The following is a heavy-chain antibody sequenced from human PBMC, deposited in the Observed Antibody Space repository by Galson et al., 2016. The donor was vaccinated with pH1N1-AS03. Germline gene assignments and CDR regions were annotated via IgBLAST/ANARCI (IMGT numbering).Heavy chain of an antibody. CDR3: ARHDYGDYVGWFDP. J-gene: IGHJ5*02. CDR2: IYSRGST. V-gene: IGHV4-39*07. Sequence: SETLSLTCTVSGASIGSSTYNWGWIRQSPGKGLEWIGNIYSRGSTNYNPSLKSRVTLSVDTSKNQFSLQLSSVTAADTAVYYCARHDYGDYVGWFDPWGQGTLVTVSS. D-gene: IGHD4-17*01. CDR1: GASIGSSTYN.